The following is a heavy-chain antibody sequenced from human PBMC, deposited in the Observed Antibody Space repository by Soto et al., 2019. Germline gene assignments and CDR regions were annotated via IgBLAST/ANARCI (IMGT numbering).Heavy chain of an antibody. Sequence: SVKVSCKASGGTFSSYAISWVRQAPGQGLEWVGGIIPIFGTANYAQKFQGRVTITADKSTSTAYMELSSLRSEDTAVYYCAGKEDSGSNSGGDDYWGQGTLVTVS. D-gene: IGHD4-4*01. CDR1: GGTFSSYA. J-gene: IGHJ4*02. CDR3: AGKEDSGSNSGGDDY. V-gene: IGHV1-69*06. CDR2: IIPIFGTA.